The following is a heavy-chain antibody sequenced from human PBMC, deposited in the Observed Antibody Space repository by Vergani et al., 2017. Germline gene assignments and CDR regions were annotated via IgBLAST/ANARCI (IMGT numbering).Heavy chain of an antibody. V-gene: IGHV3-9*01. CDR1: GITFWKFG. Sequence: EVDLVESGGGLAQPGGSLRLSCEASGITFWKFGMHWVRQGPGKGLEWVSGISWNSGAVDYADSVRGRFTISRDNAKNSLFLEMNSLRFEDTAVYYCARGLHYDFWSGYYNPPGDYYYYMDVWGKGTTVTVSS. D-gene: IGHD3-3*01. CDR3: ARGLHYDFWSGYYNPPGDYYYYMDV. CDR2: ISWNSGAV. J-gene: IGHJ6*03.